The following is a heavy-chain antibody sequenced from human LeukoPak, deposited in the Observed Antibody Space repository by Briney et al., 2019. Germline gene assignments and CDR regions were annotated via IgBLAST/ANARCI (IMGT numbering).Heavy chain of an antibody. V-gene: IGHV1-3*01. CDR3: ARAVAGRSYFDY. Sequence: ASAKVSCKASGYTFTSYAMHWVRQAPGQRLEWMGWINAGNGNTKYSQKFQGRVTITRDTSASTAYMELSSLRSEDTAVYYCARAVAGRSYFDYWGQGTLVTVSS. CDR1: GYTFTSYA. CDR2: INAGNGNT. D-gene: IGHD6-19*01. J-gene: IGHJ4*02.